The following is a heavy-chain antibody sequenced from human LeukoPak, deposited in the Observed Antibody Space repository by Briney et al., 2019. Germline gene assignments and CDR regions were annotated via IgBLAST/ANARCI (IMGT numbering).Heavy chain of an antibody. CDR1: GFTFSNAW. V-gene: IGHV3-15*01. CDR2: IKSKTDGGTT. Sequence: NPGGSLRLSCAASGFTFSNAWMGWVRQAPGKGLEWVGRIKSKTDGGTTDYAAPVKGRFTISRDDSKNTLYLQMNSLKTEDTAVYYCTTENYDILTGYFPFDYWGQGTLVTVSS. J-gene: IGHJ4*02. CDR3: TTENYDILTGYFPFDY. D-gene: IGHD3-9*01.